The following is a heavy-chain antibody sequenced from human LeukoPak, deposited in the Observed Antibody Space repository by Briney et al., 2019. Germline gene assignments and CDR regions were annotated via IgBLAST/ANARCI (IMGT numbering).Heavy chain of an antibody. CDR3: ARVGQLAFDY. CDR1: GGSISFSTYY. D-gene: IGHD2-2*01. Sequence: WETLSLTCTVSGGSISFSTYYWGWIRQPPGKGLDWIGSIYYSGNTYYNPSLKSRVTILVDTSKNQFSLKLSSVTAADTAVYYCARVGQLAFDYWGQGTLVTVSS. V-gene: IGHV4-39*07. J-gene: IGHJ4*02. CDR2: IYYSGNT.